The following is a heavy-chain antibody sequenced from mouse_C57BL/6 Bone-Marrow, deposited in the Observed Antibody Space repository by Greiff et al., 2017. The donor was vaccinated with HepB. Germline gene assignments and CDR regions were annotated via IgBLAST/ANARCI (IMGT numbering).Heavy chain of an antibody. CDR2: INPNNGGT. CDR3: AREFRAY. V-gene: IGHV1-26*01. J-gene: IGHJ3*01. CDR1: GYTFTDYY. Sequence: EVQLQQSGPELVKPGASVKISCKASGYTFTDYYMNWVKQSHGKSLEWIGDINPNNGGTSYNQKFKGKATLTVDKSSSTAYMELRSLTSEDTAVYYCAREFRAYWVQGTLVTVSA.